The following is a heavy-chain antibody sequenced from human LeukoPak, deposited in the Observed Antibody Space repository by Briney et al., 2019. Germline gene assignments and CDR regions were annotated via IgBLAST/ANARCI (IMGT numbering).Heavy chain of an antibody. CDR1: GYTFTGYY. V-gene: IGHV1-2*04. J-gene: IGHJ6*02. CDR3: ARGYSSSSWKTFYYYYYGMDV. D-gene: IGHD6-6*01. CDR2: INPNSGGT. Sequence: EASVEVSCKASGYTFTGYYMHWVRQAPGQGLEWMGWINPNSGGTNYAQKFQGWVTMTRDTSNSTAYMELSRLRSDDTAVYYCARGYSSSSWKTFYYYYYGMDVWGQGTTVTVSS.